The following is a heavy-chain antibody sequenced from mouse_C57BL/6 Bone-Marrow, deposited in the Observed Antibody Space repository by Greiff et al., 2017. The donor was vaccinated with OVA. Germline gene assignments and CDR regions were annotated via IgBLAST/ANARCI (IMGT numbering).Heavy chain of an antibody. CDR3: AKIATEYYAMDD. CDR2: INPNNGGT. Sequence: EVQLQQSGPELVKPGASVKISCKASGYTFTDYYMNWVKQSHGKSLEWIGDINPNNGGTSYNQKFKGKATLTVDKSSSTAYMELPNLTSEDSAFSYCAKIATEYYAMDDWGQGTSVTVSS. D-gene: IGHD1-1*01. J-gene: IGHJ4*01. V-gene: IGHV1-26*01. CDR1: GYTFTDYY.